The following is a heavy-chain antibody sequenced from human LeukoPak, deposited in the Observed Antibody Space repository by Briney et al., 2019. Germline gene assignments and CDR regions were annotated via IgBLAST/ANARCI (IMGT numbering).Heavy chain of an antibody. CDR1: GYTFTSY. V-gene: IGHV1-46*01. J-gene: IGHJ3*02. CDR2: MNPSGGDT. Sequence: ASVKVSCKAVGYTFTSYMHWVRQAPGRGLEWMGIMNPSGGDTDYAQNFQGRVTMTWDTSTSTGYMELSSLRSEDTAVYYCARRFCSSTTCAGTPRGAFDIWGQGTRVTVSS. D-gene: IGHD2-2*01. CDR3: ARRFCSSTTCAGTPRGAFDI.